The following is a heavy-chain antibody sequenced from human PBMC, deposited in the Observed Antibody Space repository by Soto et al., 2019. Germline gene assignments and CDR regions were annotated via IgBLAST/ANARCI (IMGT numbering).Heavy chain of an antibody. CDR2: INAGNGNT. Sequence: QVQLVQSGAEVKKPGASVKVSCKASGYTFTSYTIHWVRQAPGQRLEWMGWINAGNGNTKYSQKFQGRVTFTRDTSASTAYMELSSLRSEDTAVYYCASSSGIYYSYVMDVWGQGTTVNVS. CDR3: ASSSGIYYSYVMDV. J-gene: IGHJ6*02. V-gene: IGHV1-3*01. CDR1: GYTFTSYT. D-gene: IGHD2-15*01.